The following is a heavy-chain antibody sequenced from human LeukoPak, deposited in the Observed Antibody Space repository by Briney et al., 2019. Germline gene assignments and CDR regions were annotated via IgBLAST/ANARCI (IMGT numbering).Heavy chain of an antibody. J-gene: IGHJ3*02. D-gene: IGHD3-3*01. CDR3: AREAGGRDFWSGYYGPARAFDI. V-gene: IGHV1-3*01. CDR1: GYTFTSYA. Sequence: ASVKVSCKASGYTFTSYAMHWVRQAPGQRLEWMGWINAGNGNTKYSQKFQGRVTITRDTSASTAYMELSSLRSEDTAVYYCAREAGGRDFWSGYYGPARAFDIWGQGTMVTVSS. CDR2: INAGNGNT.